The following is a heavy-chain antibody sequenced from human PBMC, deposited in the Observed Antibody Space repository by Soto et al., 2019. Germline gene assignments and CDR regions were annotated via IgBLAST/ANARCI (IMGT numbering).Heavy chain of an antibody. J-gene: IGHJ6*02. CDR2: IIPIFGTA. CDR1: GGTFSSYA. Sequence: SVKVSCKASGGTFSSYAISWVRQAPGQGLEWMGGIIPIFGTANYAQKFQGRVTITADESTSTAYMELSSLRSEDTAVYYCARDSPYCGGDCYHYGMDVWGQGTTVTVSS. CDR3: ARDSPYCGGDCYHYGMDV. D-gene: IGHD2-21*02. V-gene: IGHV1-69*13.